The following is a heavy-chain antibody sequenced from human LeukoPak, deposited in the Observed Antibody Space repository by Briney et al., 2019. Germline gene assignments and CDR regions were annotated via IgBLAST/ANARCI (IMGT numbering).Heavy chain of an antibody. D-gene: IGHD3-10*01. CDR1: GYTFTDYY. J-gene: IGHJ1*01. Sequence: ASVKVSCKASGYTFTDYYIHWVRQAPGQGLEWMGWIIPDSGGTNFAQRFQGRVTMTRDTSISTAYMELRRLGSDDTAVYFCARGTPGSAEYYQHWGQGTLVTVSS. CDR3: ARGTPGSAEYYQH. CDR2: IIPDSGGT. V-gene: IGHV1-2*02.